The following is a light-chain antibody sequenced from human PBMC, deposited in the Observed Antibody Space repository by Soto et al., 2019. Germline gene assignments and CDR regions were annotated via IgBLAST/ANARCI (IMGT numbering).Light chain of an antibody. V-gene: IGLV2-23*02. Sequence: QSALTQPASVSGSPGQSITISCTGTSSDVGSYNLVSWYQQHPGKAPKLIIFEVNKRPSGVSNRFSGSKSGNTASLTISGLLAEDEADYYCCSYARSSTLYVFGTGTKLTV. CDR2: EVN. CDR3: CSYARSSTLYV. CDR1: SSDVGSYNL. J-gene: IGLJ1*01.